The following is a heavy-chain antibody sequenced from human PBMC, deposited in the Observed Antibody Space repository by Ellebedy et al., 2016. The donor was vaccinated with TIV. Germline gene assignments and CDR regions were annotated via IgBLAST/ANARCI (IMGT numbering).Heavy chain of an antibody. D-gene: IGHD3-9*01. J-gene: IGHJ4*02. Sequence: PGGSLRLSCATSGFTFSTYWMAWVSQAPGKGLEWVANIKEDGSQTYYVGSVKGRFTIPRDNAKNSLYLQMNSLRADDTAVYYCATDRGYFTFDYWGQGSLITVSS. V-gene: IGHV3-7*03. CDR2: IKEDGSQT. CDR3: ATDRGYFTFDY. CDR1: GFTFSTYW.